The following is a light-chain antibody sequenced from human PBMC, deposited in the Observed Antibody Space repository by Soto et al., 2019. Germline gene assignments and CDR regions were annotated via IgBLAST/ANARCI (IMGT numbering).Light chain of an antibody. V-gene: IGKV1-5*03. CDR3: QQYITYAGLM. J-gene: IGKJ4*02. CDR2: EAS. Sequence: DIQMTQSPSTLSASVGDRVTITCRASQSISSWLAWYQQKPGKAPKLLIYEASSLESGVPSRFRGSGSGAEFTVTISGPQPDDYATCYCQQYITYAGLMFGGGTKVEIK. CDR1: QSISSW.